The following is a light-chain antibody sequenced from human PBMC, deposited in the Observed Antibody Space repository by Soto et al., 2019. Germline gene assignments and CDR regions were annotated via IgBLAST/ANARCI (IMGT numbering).Light chain of an antibody. CDR2: GND. CDR1: PANIGSNT. Sequence: QSVLTQPPSASGTPGQRVTISCSGDPANIGSNTVNWYQHLPGPAPKLLIYGNDQRPSGVPDRFSGSKSGTSASLAISGLQSEDEADYYCAAWDGSLNGVVFGGGTKLTVL. CDR3: AAWDGSLNGVV. J-gene: IGLJ3*02. V-gene: IGLV1-44*01.